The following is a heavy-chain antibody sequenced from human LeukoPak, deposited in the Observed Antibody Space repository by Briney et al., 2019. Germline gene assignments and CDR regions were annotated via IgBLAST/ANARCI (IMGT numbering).Heavy chain of an antibody. CDR1: GGSFSGYY. CDR3: ARGGSHIVVVPAATSSIAAPSYFDY. V-gene: IGHV4-34*01. D-gene: IGHD2-2*01. CDR2: INHSGST. J-gene: IGHJ4*02. Sequence: SETLSLTCAVYGGSFSGYYWSWIRQPPGKGLEWIGEINHSGSTNYNPSLKSRVTISVDTSKNQFSLKLNSVTAADTAVYYCARGGSHIVVVPAATSSIAAPSYFDYWGQGTLVTVSS.